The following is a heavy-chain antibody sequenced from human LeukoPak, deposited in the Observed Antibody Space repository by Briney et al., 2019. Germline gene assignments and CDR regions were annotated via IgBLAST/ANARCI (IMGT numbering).Heavy chain of an antibody. V-gene: IGHV3-48*01. CDR3: AKDGHYDILTGYYYNYYMDV. D-gene: IGHD3-9*01. CDR1: GFTFSSYN. CDR2: IDTSSST. J-gene: IGHJ6*03. Sequence: GGSLRLSCTASGFTFSSYNMNWVRQAPGKGLERITYIDTSSSTYYADSVKGRFTISRDNAKNSLNLQMNSLRAEDTAVYYCAKDGHYDILTGYYYNYYMDVWGKGTTVTVSS.